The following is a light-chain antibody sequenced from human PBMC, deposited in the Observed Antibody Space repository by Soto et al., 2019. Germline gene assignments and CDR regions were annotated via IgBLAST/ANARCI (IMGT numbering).Light chain of an antibody. CDR1: QDISSY. Sequence: DIQLTQSPSFLSASVGDRVVITCRASQDISSYLAWYQQKPGNAPKLLIYLASTLQSGVPSRFSGSGSGTEFTLTISSLQPEDFATYYCQYLNSYPLTFGGGTKVEIK. V-gene: IGKV1-9*01. J-gene: IGKJ4*01. CDR2: LAS. CDR3: QYLNSYPLT.